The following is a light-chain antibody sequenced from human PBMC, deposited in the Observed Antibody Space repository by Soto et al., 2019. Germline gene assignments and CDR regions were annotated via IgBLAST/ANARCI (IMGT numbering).Light chain of an antibody. Sequence: DIQMTQSPSSLSASVGDRVTITCRASQNINTYLNWYQQKPGKAPKLLIFAASSLQSGVPSRFSGSGSRTDFTLTISSLQPEDFATYCCQQSSTAPFTFGPGTKVDIK. CDR1: QNINTY. J-gene: IGKJ3*01. V-gene: IGKV1-39*01. CDR2: AAS. CDR3: QQSSTAPFT.